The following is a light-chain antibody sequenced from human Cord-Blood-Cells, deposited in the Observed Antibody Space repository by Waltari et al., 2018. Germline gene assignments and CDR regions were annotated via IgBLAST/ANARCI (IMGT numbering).Light chain of an antibody. CDR1: SSDVGSYNL. CDR3: CSYAGSSTWV. Sequence: QSALTQPASVSGSPGQSITISCTGTSSDVGSYNLVSGYQPQPGKAPKLMIYEVSKRPTGFSNRFSGSKSGNTASLTIAGLQAEDDADYYCCSYAGSSTWVFGGGTKLTVL. J-gene: IGLJ3*02. V-gene: IGLV2-23*02. CDR2: EVS.